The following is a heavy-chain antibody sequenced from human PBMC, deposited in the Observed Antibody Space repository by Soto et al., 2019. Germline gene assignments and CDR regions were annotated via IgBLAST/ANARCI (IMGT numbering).Heavy chain of an antibody. J-gene: IGHJ5*02. Sequence: SETLSLTCAVYGGFFIDYHWSWIRQPPGKGLEWIGEINHSGSTSYIPSLKSRVTISVDTSKNQFSLKLSSVTAADTAVYYCARGRGFYGSGSYYMGPWFDHWGQGILVTVSS. CDR3: ARGRGFYGSGSYYMGPWFDH. V-gene: IGHV4-34*01. CDR2: INHSGST. D-gene: IGHD3-10*01. CDR1: GGFFIDYH.